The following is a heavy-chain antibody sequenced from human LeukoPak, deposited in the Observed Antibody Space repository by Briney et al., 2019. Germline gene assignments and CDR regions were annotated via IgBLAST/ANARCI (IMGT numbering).Heavy chain of an antibody. CDR2: ISSSSSTI. D-gene: IGHD3-22*01. CDR3: AREMSSVTMIVVVIPLPFDY. V-gene: IGHV3-48*01. CDR1: GFTFSSYS. J-gene: IGHJ4*02. Sequence: PGGSLRLSCAAPGFTFSSYSMTWVRQAPGKGLEWVSYISSSSSTIYYADSVKGRFTISRDNAKNSLYLQMNSLRAGDTAGYYCAREMSSVTMIVVVIPLPFDYWGQGTLVTVSS.